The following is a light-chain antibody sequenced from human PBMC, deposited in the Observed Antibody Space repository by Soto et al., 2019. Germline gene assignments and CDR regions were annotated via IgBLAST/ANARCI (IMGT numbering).Light chain of an antibody. CDR3: QQYKNWPPIT. J-gene: IGKJ5*01. CDR1: QSVSSSY. CDR2: GAS. Sequence: EILLTQSPGTLSLSPGERATLSCRASQSVSSSYLVWHQQKPGQATRLLIYGASTRANGTPARFSGSGSGTEFTLTLSSLQSEDFAVYYCQQYKNWPPITFGQGTRLEIK. V-gene: IGKV3-15*01.